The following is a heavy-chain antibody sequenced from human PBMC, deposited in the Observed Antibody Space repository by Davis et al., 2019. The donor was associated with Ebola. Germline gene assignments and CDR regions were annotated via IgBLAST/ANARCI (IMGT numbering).Heavy chain of an antibody. V-gene: IGHV1-18*01. CDR1: GYTFTSYG. Sequence: ASVKVSCKASGYTFTSYGISWVRQAPGQGLEWMGWISAHNGNTNYAQKLQGRVTMTTDTSTSTAYMELRSLRSDDTAVYYCARRRGGIAAAKHNWFDPWGQGTLVTVSS. CDR2: ISAHNGNT. J-gene: IGHJ5*02. D-gene: IGHD6-13*01. CDR3: ARRRGGIAAAKHNWFDP.